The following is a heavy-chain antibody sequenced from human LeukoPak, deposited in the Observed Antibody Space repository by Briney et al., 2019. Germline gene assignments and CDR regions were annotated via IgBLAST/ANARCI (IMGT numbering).Heavy chain of an antibody. CDR2: ISGSGGST. CDR3: AKDIVATIPYYYYGMDV. V-gene: IGHV3-23*01. J-gene: IGHJ6*02. D-gene: IGHD5-12*01. CDR1: GFTFSNNA. Sequence: PGGSLRLSCAASGFTFSNNAMHWVRQAPGKGLEWVSAISGSGGSTYYADSVKGRFTISRDNSKNTLYLQMNSLRAEDTAVYYCAKDIVATIPYYYYGMDVWGQGTTVTVSS.